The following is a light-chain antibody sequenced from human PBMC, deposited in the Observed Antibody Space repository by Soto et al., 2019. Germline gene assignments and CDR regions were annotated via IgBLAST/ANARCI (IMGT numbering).Light chain of an antibody. CDR3: QQYYSTPRLT. CDR2: WAS. J-gene: IGKJ4*01. Sequence: DIVMTQSPDSLAVSLGERATINCKSSQSVLYSSNNKNYLAWYQQKPGQPPKLLIYWASTRESGVPDGFSGSGSGTDFTLPISSLQAEDVAVYYCQQYYSTPRLTFGGGTKVEIK. CDR1: QSVLYSSNNKNY. V-gene: IGKV4-1*01.